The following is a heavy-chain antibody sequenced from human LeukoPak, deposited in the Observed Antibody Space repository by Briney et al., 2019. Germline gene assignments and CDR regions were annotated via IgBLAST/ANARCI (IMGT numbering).Heavy chain of an antibody. CDR1: GFTFSTYG. J-gene: IGHJ4*02. CDR2: IRYDGSNK. CDR3: AAPGVPAATYYFDY. Sequence: GGSLRLSCAASGFTFSTYGMHWVRQAPGKGLEWVAFIRYDGSNKYYADSVKGRFTISRDNSKNTVYLQMNSLRAEDTAVYYCAAPGVPAATYYFDYWGQGTLATVSS. V-gene: IGHV3-30*02. D-gene: IGHD2-2*01.